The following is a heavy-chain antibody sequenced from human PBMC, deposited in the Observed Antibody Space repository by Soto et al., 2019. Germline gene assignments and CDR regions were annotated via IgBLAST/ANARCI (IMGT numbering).Heavy chain of an antibody. J-gene: IGHJ6*03. Sequence: GASVKVSCKASGYTFTSYGISWVRQAPGQGLEWMGWISAYNGNTNYAQKLQGRVTMTTDTSTSTAYMELRSLRSDDAAVYYCARGEVSGYEDNYYYYYMDVWGKGTTVTVSS. CDR2: ISAYNGNT. D-gene: IGHD5-12*01. V-gene: IGHV1-18*01. CDR3: ARGEVSGYEDNYYYYYMDV. CDR1: GYTFTSYG.